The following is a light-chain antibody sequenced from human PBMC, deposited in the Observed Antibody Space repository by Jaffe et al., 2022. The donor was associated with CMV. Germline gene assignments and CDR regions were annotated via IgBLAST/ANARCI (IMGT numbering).Light chain of an antibody. J-gene: IGLJ3*02. Sequence: QSALTQPASVSGSPGQSITISCSGTSSDVGTYNYVSWYQQHPGKAPKLMIYDVSDRPSGISERFSGSKSGNTASLTVSGLQAEDEGHYYCSSYTSSNTWVFGGGTKVTVL. CDR1: SSDVGTYNY. CDR2: DVS. CDR3: SSYTSSNTWV. V-gene: IGLV2-14*03.